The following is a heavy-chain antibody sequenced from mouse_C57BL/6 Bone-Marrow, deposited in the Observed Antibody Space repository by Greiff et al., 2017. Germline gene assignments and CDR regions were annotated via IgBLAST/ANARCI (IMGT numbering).Heavy chain of an antibody. J-gene: IGHJ3*01. CDR3: VGPHWFAY. CDR2: IRSKSNNYAT. CDR1: GFSFNTYA. Sequence: EVQVVESGGGLVQPKGSLKLSCAASGFSFNTYAMNWVRQAPGKGLEWVARIRSKSNNYATYYADSVKDRFTISRDDSESMLYLQMNNLKTEDSAMYDCVGPHWFAYWGQGTLVTVSA. V-gene: IGHV10-1*01. D-gene: IGHD6-1*01.